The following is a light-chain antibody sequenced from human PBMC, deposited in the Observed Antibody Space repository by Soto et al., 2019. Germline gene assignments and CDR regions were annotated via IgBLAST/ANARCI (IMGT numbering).Light chain of an antibody. CDR3: QQRSNWPPIT. CDR1: QSVSKY. Sequence: EIVLTQSPATLSLSPGERATLSCRASQSVSKYLAWYQQKPGQAPRLLIYDASNRATGIPARFSGSGSGTDFTLTISRLEPEDFAVYYCQQRSNWPPITFGQGTKVDIK. CDR2: DAS. J-gene: IGKJ1*01. V-gene: IGKV3-11*01.